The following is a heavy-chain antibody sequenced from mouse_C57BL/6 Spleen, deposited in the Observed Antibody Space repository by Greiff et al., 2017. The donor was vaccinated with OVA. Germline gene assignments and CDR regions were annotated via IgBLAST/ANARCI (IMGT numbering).Heavy chain of an antibody. D-gene: IGHD2-3*01. CDR2: ISSGSSTI. V-gene: IGHV5-17*01. J-gene: IGHJ4*01. CDR1: GFTFSDYG. Sequence: EVKLVESGGGLVKPGGSLKLSCAASGFTFSDYGMHWVRQAPEKGLEWVAYISSGSSTIYYADTVKGRFTISRDNAKNTLFLQMTSLRSEDTAMYYCARDNGYYSLYAMDYRGQGTSVTVSS. CDR3: ARDNGYYSLYAMDY.